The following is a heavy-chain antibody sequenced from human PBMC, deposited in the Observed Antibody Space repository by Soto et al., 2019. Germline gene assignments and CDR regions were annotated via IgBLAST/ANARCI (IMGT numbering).Heavy chain of an antibody. J-gene: IGHJ4*02. V-gene: IGHV1-46*01. CDR2: INPSGGST. CDR3: ARDALRPYCSGGSCYPFDY. D-gene: IGHD2-15*01. CDR1: GYTFTSYY. Sequence: ASVKVSCKASGYTFTSYYMHWVRQAPGQGLEWMGIINPSGGSTSYAQKFQGRVTMTRDTSTSTVYMELSSLRSDDTAVYYCARDALRPYCSGGSCYPFDYWGQGTLVTVSS.